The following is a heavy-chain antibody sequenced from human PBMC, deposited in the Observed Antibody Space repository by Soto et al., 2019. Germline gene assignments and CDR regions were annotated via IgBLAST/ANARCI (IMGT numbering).Heavy chain of an antibody. CDR3: AKVSRIVVVPAAMIMDD. D-gene: IGHD2-2*01. CDR1: GFTFSSYA. Sequence: GGSLRLSCAASGFTFSSYAMSWVRQAPGKGLEWVSAISGSGGSTYYADSVKGRFTISRDNSKNTLYLQMNSLRAEDTAVYYCAKVSRIVVVPAAMIMDDWGQGTLVTVSS. V-gene: IGHV3-23*01. J-gene: IGHJ4*02. CDR2: ISGSGGST.